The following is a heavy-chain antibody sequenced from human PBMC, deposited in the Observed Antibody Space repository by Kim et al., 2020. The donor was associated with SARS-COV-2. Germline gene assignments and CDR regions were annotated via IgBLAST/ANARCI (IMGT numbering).Heavy chain of an antibody. D-gene: IGHD3-16*01. CDR1: GGSFSGYY. CDR2: INHSGST. J-gene: IGHJ6*02. CDR3: ARAWGSPNYYYYGMDV. V-gene: IGHV4-34*01. Sequence: SETLSLTCAVYGGSFSGYYWSWIRQPPGKGLEWIGEINHSGSTNYNPSLKSRVTISVDTSKNQFSLKLSSVTAADTAVYYCARAWGSPNYYYYGMDVWGQGTTVTVSS.